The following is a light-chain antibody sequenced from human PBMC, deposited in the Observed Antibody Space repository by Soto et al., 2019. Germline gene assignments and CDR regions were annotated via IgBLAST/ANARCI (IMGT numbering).Light chain of an antibody. CDR3: QQYYSYSYT. J-gene: IGKJ2*01. V-gene: IGKV1-39*01. CDR1: QSISSY. Sequence: DIQMTQSPSSLSASVGDRVTITCRASQSISSYLNWYQQKPGKAPKLLIYAASSLQSGVPSRFSGSGSGTDFTLTINCLQSEDFATYYCQQYYSYSYTFGQGTKVDIK. CDR2: AAS.